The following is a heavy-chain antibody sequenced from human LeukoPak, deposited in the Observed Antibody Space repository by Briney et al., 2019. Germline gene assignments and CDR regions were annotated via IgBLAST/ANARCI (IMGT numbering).Heavy chain of an antibody. Sequence: PGGSLRLSCAASVFTFNSYSMNWDRQAPGKGLEWVSSISSSSSYIYYADSEKGRFTISRDNAKNSLYLQMNSLRAEDTAVYYCARGHYSSSPPIGYWGQGTLVTVSS. CDR3: ARGHYSSSPPIGY. V-gene: IGHV3-21*01. CDR1: VFTFNSYS. CDR2: ISSSSSYI. J-gene: IGHJ4*02. D-gene: IGHD6-13*01.